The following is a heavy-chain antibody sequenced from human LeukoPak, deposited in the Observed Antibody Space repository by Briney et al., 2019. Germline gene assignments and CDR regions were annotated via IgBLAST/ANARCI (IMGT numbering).Heavy chain of an antibody. Sequence: PSETLSLTCTVSGYSLSSGYYWGWIRQPPGKGLEWIGSIYHSGSTYYNPSLKSRVTISVDTSKNQFSLKLSSVTAADTAVYYCAGTDYGGPVFILAWGQGTMVTVSS. J-gene: IGHJ3*01. CDR1: GYSLSSGYY. CDR2: IYHSGST. V-gene: IGHV4-38-2*02. D-gene: IGHD4-23*01. CDR3: AGTDYGGPVFILA.